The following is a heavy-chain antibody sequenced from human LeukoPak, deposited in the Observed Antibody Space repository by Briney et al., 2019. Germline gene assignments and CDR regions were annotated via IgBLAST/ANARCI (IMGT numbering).Heavy chain of an antibody. V-gene: IGHV4-34*01. CDR3: ARRPKQWFEAGTFDY. CDR2: INHSGST. J-gene: IGHJ4*02. Sequence: SETLSLTCAVYGGSFSSYYWSWIRQPPGKGLEWIGEINHSGSTNYNPSLKSRVTISVDTSKNQFSLKLSSVTAADTAVYYCARRPKQWFEAGTFDYWGQGTLVTVSS. D-gene: IGHD6-13*01. CDR1: GGSFSSYY.